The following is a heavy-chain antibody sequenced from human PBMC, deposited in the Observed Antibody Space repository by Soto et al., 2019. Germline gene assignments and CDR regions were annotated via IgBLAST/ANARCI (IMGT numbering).Heavy chain of an antibody. CDR3: AKDFRPWPGELLFPPYFDY. V-gene: IGHV3-23*01. D-gene: IGHD3-10*01. Sequence: EVQLLESGGGLVQPGGSLKLSCEASAFTFSSYAITLVRQAPGRGLEWVSGITGSGATTYYTDSVKGRVTISRDNSRNTLYLQMNSLRTDDTAVYYCAKDFRPWPGELLFPPYFDYWGQGTMFTVSS. CDR2: ITGSGATT. J-gene: IGHJ4*02. CDR1: AFTFSSYA.